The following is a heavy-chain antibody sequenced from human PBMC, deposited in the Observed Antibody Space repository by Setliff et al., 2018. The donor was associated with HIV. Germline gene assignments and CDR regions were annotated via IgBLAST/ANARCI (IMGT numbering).Heavy chain of an antibody. CDR3: ARHATSEGYMDV. V-gene: IGHV4-31*03. J-gene: IGHJ6*03. CDR1: GGSISSGGYY. Sequence: PSETLSLTCTVSGGSISSGGYYWSWIRQHPGKGLEWIGYIYYSGSTYYNPSLKSRVTISIDTSKNQFSLKLSSVTAADTAVYYCARHATSEGYMDVWGKGTTVTVSS. CDR2: IYYSGST.